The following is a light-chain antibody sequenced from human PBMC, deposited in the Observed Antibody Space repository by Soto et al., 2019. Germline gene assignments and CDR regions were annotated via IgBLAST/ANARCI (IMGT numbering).Light chain of an antibody. CDR1: QTLNGW. CDR2: ATS. Sequence: DILMTQSPSTLSASVGDRVTITCRASQTLNGWLAWYQQKPGKAPKLLIYATSSLERGVPSRFAGSGSGTEFTLSINSLQPEDFATYYCQQYCKYAWTFGKGTKV. V-gene: IGKV1-5*03. J-gene: IGKJ1*01. CDR3: QQYCKYAWT.